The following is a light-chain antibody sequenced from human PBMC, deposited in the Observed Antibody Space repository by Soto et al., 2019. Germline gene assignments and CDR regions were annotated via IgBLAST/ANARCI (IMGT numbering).Light chain of an antibody. J-gene: IGKJ1*01. V-gene: IGKV3-15*01. CDR3: QQYNDWPPI. CDR2: DAS. CDR1: QSVGSN. Sequence: ERWMTQSPATLSVSPGERATLSCRASQSVGSNLAWYQQKPGQAPRLLIYDASTRATGIPARFSGSGSGTEFTLTISSLQSEDFAVYHCQQYNDWPPIFGQGTKVEIK.